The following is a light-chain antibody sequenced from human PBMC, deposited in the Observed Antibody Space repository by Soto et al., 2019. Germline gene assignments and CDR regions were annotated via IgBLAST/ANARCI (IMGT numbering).Light chain of an antibody. Sequence: DIVMTQTPLSSPVTLGQAASISCRSSQSLVHNDGNTYLSWFQQRPGQPPRLLIYKVSDRFSGVPDRFSGSGAGTDFTLTISSLQAEDVAVYYCQQYISRPRTFGQGTKVDIK. CDR1: QSLVHNDGNTY. V-gene: IGKV2-24*01. CDR2: KVS. J-gene: IGKJ1*01. CDR3: QQYISRPRT.